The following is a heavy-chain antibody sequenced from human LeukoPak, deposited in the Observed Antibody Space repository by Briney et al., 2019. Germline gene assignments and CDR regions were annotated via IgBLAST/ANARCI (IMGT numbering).Heavy chain of an antibody. Sequence: GESLKISCQASGYTFTTYWIGWVRQMPGKGLECMGIIYPDDSDTTYSPSFQGQVTISADKSISTAYLQWSSLKASDTAMYYCATYSGSYEGLDYWGQGTLVTVSS. D-gene: IGHD1-26*01. CDR2: IYPDDSDT. CDR3: ATYSGSYEGLDY. CDR1: GYTFTTYW. V-gene: IGHV5-51*01. J-gene: IGHJ4*02.